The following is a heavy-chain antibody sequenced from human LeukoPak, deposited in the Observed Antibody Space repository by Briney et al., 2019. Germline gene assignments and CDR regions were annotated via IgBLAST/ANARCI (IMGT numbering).Heavy chain of an antibody. CDR3: ASSLVG. CDR2: IKQDGSEK. CDR1: RFTFRSYW. Sequence: GGSLRLSCAASRFTFRSYWMTWVRQAPGKGLEWVASIKQDGSEKYYVDSVKGRFTISRDNAKNSLHLQMNSLSAEDTAVYYCASSLVGWGQGTLVTVSS. D-gene: IGHD2-8*02. J-gene: IGHJ4*02. V-gene: IGHV3-7*01.